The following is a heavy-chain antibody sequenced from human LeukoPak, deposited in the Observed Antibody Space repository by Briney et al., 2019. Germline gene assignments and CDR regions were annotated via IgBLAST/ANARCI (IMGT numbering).Heavy chain of an antibody. V-gene: IGHV3-48*03. J-gene: IGHJ6*03. CDR2: ISTSGSTT. CDR1: GFTFSSYW. CDR3: ARRVAAAGSTGLRYIDV. D-gene: IGHD6-13*01. Sequence: GGSLRLSCAASGFTFSSYWMHWVRQTPGKGLEWVSYISTSGSTTYYADSVKGRFTLSRDNANNSLYLQINSLRAEDTAVYYCARRVAAAGSTGLRYIDVWGKGTTVTVSS.